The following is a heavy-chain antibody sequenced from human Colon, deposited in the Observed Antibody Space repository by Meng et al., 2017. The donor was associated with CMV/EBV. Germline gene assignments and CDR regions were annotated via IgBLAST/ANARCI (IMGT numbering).Heavy chain of an antibody. CDR2: ISSSTSNI. J-gene: IGHJ6*02. D-gene: IGHD2-21*02. CDR1: GFIFSNYN. V-gene: IGHV3-21*01. CDR3: AREICGGNFCYFYYGMDV. Sequence: SLKISCAATGFIFSNYNMDLVRPAPGKGLEWVSSISSSTSNIYYAESVKGRFTIHRDNVKNTLYIQMNSLTAEDTATYYCAREICGGNFCYFYYGMDVWGQGTTVTVSS.